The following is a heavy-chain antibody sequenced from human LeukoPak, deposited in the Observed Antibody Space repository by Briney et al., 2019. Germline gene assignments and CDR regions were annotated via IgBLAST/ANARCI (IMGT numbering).Heavy chain of an antibody. CDR3: AKDKDPWKSTSISDFEY. CDR1: GFTFSTYG. J-gene: IGHJ4*02. V-gene: IGHV3-30*02. CDR2: IRYDGSNK. D-gene: IGHD1-1*01. Sequence: GGSLRLSCAASGFTFSTYGMHWVRQAPGKGLEWVAFIRYDGSNKDYADSVKGRFTISRDNSRNTLYLQMNSLRAEDTAVYFCAKDKDPWKSTSISDFEYWGQGTLVTVSS.